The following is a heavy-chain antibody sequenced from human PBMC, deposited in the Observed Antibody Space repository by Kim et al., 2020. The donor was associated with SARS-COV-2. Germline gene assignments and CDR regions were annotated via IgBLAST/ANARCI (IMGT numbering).Heavy chain of an antibody. D-gene: IGHD2-8*01. CDR2: IIPIFGTA. V-gene: IGHV1-69*13. Sequence: SVKVSCKASGGTFSSYAISWVRQAPGQGLEWMGGIIPIFGTANYAQKFQGRVTITADESTSTAYMELSSLRSEDTAVYYCARDLTDCTNGVCYDGGRVSAGYYYYYGMDVWGQGTTVTVSS. CDR3: ARDLTDCTNGVCYDGGRVSAGYYYYYGMDV. CDR1: GGTFSSYA. J-gene: IGHJ6*02.